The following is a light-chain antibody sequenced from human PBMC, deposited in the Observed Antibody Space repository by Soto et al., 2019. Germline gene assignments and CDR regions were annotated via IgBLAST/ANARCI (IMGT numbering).Light chain of an antibody. J-gene: IGLJ1*01. Sequence: QSVLTQPASVSGSPGQSITISFTGTSSDVGGYNYVSWYQQQSGKAPKLMIYEVSNRPSGVSNRFSGSKSGNTASLTISGLQAEDEADYYCSSYTSSSTPRYVFGTGTKVT. V-gene: IGLV2-14*01. CDR2: EVS. CDR3: SSYTSSSTPRYV. CDR1: SSDVGGYNY.